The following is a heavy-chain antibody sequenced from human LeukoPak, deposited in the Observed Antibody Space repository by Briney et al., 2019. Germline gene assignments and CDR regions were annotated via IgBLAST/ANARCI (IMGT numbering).Heavy chain of an antibody. CDR1: GFTFSSYS. CDR2: ISSSSSYI. CDR3: ARGAGYYYSYMDV. D-gene: IGHD6-13*01. V-gene: IGHV3-21*01. J-gene: IGHJ6*03. Sequence: GGSLRLSCAASGFTFSSYSMNWVRQAPGKGLEWVSSISSSSSYIYYADSVKGRFTISRDNTKNSLYLQMNSLRAEDTAVYYCARGAGYYYSYMDVWGKGTTATVSS.